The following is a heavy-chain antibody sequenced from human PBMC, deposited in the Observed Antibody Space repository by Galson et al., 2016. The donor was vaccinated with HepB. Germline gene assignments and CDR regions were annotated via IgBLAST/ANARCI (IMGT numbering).Heavy chain of an antibody. CDR3: VQGSTAPAV. Sequence: SLRLSCAASGLGFSYYAMTWVRQAPGKGLEWVSSITGSGTNAYYTDSVKGRFTISRDNSQNTLYLQMNSLRAGDTAVYYCVQGSTAPAVWGKGTTVTVSS. CDR1: GLGFSYYA. D-gene: IGHD1-26*01. V-gene: IGHV3-23*01. CDR2: ITGSGTNA. J-gene: IGHJ6*04.